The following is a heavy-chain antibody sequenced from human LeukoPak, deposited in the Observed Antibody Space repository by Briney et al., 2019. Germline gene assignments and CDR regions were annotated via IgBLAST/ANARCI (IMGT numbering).Heavy chain of an antibody. Sequence: GGSLRLSCAASGFTFSSSAMSWVRQAPGKGLEWVSAISGSGGSTYYADSVKGRFTISRDNSKNTLYLQMNSLRAEDTAVYYCAKDAPIEYYDILTGFDYWGQGTLVTVSS. CDR3: AKDAPIEYYDILTGFDY. J-gene: IGHJ4*02. CDR1: GFTFSSSA. CDR2: ISGSGGST. D-gene: IGHD3-9*01. V-gene: IGHV3-23*01.